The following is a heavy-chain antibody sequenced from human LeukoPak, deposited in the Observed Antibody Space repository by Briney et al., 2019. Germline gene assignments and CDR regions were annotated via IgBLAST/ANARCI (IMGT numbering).Heavy chain of an antibody. D-gene: IGHD3-16*01. CDR3: ARGGVTGYNWFDP. Sequence: SVKVSRKASGGTFSSYAISWVRQAPGQGLEWMGGIIPIFGTANYAQKFQGRVTITADESTSTAYMELSSLRSEDTAVYYCARGGVTGYNWFDPWGQGTLVTVSS. CDR2: IIPIFGTA. V-gene: IGHV1-69*13. J-gene: IGHJ5*02. CDR1: GGTFSSYA.